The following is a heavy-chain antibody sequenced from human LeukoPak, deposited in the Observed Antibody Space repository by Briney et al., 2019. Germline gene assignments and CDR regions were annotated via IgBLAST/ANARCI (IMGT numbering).Heavy chain of an antibody. J-gene: IGHJ4*02. CDR3: ARDKVVGATVFDY. Sequence: GGSLRLSCAASGFTFSSYAMHWVRQAPGEGPEWVANIKQDESEIYYVDSVKGRFTISRDNAKNSLYLQMNSLRAEDTAVYYCARDKVVGATVFDYWGQGTLVTVST. V-gene: IGHV3-7*01. CDR1: GFTFSSYA. D-gene: IGHD1-26*01. CDR2: IKQDESEI.